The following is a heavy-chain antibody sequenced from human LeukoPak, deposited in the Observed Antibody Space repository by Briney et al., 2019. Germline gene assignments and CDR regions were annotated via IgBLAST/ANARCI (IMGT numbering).Heavy chain of an antibody. CDR3: AKGRDKYQLLSKNWFDP. CDR2: ISWNSGSI. V-gene: IGHV3-9*01. J-gene: IGHJ5*02. D-gene: IGHD2-2*01. Sequence: GGSLRLSCAASGFTFDDYAMHWVRQAPGKGLEWVSGISWNSGSIGYADSVKGRFTISRDIAKNSLYLQMNSLRAEDTALYYCAKGRDKYQLLSKNWFDPWGRGTLVTVSS. CDR1: GFTFDDYA.